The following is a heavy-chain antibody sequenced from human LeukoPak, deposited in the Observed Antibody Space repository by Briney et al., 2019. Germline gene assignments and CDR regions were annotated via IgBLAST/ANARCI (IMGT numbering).Heavy chain of an antibody. CDR1: GYTFTGYY. D-gene: IGHD1-26*01. Sequence: ASVKVSCKASGYTFTGYYMHWVRQAPGQGLEWMGWINPNSGGTNYAQKFQGRVTMTRDMSTSTVYMELSSLRSEDTAVYYCARRSSNLNMDVWGKGTTVTVSS. V-gene: IGHV1-2*02. CDR2: INPNSGGT. CDR3: ARRSSNLNMDV. J-gene: IGHJ6*03.